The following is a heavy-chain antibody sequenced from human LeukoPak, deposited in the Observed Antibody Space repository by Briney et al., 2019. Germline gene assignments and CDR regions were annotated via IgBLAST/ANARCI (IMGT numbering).Heavy chain of an antibody. CDR3: ARSPHGAH. Sequence: PSETLSHTCSVSGGSVSSSPFHWKWIRQPPGGGREWIGYNHHTGATNYNPSLKSRVTITRDTSKNQFSLKLSSVTAADTADYYCARSPHGAHWGQGTLVTVAS. V-gene: IGHV4-61*01. J-gene: IGHJ4*02. CDR1: GGSVSSSPFH. CDR2: NHHTGAT.